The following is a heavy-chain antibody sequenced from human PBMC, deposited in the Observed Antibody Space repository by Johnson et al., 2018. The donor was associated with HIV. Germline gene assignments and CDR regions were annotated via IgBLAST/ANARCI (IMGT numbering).Heavy chain of an antibody. CDR2: ISYDGSDK. D-gene: IGHD4-23*01. V-gene: IGHV3-30*04. CDR3: AGGRGWVTLNAFDM. CDR1: GFTFSNYA. Sequence: QVQLVESGGGVVQPGRSLRLSCAASGFTFSNYAMHWVRQAPGRGLEWVAVISYDGSDKYYADSVRGRFTISSDNSKNTLYLQMNSLRADDTAVYYCAGGRGWVTLNAFDMWGQGTLVTVSS. J-gene: IGHJ3*02.